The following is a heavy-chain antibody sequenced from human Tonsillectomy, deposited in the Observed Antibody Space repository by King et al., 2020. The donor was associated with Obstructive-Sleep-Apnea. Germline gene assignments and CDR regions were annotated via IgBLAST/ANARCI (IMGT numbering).Heavy chain of an antibody. V-gene: IGHV3-9*01. J-gene: IGHJ5*02. CDR1: GFTFDDYA. D-gene: IGHD3-16*01. CDR2: SSCNSGSI. Sequence: VQLVESGGGLVQPGSSLRLSCAASGFTFDDYAMHWVRQAPWNGLDGGSGSSCNSGSIGYADSVKGRFTISRDNAKNSLYLQMNSLRAEDTALYYCAKDSGVGDAYFSTWGQGTLVTVSS. CDR3: AKDSGVGDAYFST.